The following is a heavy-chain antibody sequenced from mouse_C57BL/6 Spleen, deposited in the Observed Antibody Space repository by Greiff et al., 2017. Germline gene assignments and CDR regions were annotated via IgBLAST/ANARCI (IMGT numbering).Heavy chain of an antibody. CDR3: AGSGDYEELDFDY. J-gene: IGHJ2*01. D-gene: IGHD2-4*01. CDR2: IDPSDSET. CDR1: GYTFTSYW. Sequence: VQLQQPGAELVRPGSSVKLSCKASGYTFTSYWMHWVKQRPIQGLEWIGNIDPSDSETHYNQKFKDKATLTVAKSSSTAYMQLSSLTSEDSAVYYCAGSGDYEELDFDYWGQGTTLTVSS. V-gene: IGHV1-52*01.